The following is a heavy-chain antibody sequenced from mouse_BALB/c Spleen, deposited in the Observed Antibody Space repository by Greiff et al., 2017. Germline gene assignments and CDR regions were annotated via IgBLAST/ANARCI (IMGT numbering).Heavy chain of an antibody. Sequence: QVQLKQSGAELVRPGSSVKISCKASGYAFSSYWMNWVKQRPGQGLEWIGQIYPGDGDTNYNGKFKGKATLTADKSSSTAYMQLSSLTSEDSAVYFCASYGPAWFAYWGQGTLVTVSA. CDR2: IYPGDGDT. V-gene: IGHV1-80*01. D-gene: IGHD1-1*02. J-gene: IGHJ3*01. CDR3: ASYGPAWFAY. CDR1: GYAFSSYW.